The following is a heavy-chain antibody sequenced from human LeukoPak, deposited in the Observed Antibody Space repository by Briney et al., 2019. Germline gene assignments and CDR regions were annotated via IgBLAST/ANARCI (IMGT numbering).Heavy chain of an antibody. J-gene: IGHJ4*02. CDR3: AKRVGDLILSPFDY. CDR1: GFTFTSYA. Sequence: GGTLRLSCAASGFTFTSYAMSWVRQAPGKGLEWVSGISGSGFSPDYTDSVKGRFTISRDNSKNTVYLQMNNLRAEDTAVYYCAKRVGDLILSPFDYWGQGTLVSVSS. D-gene: IGHD3-10*01. V-gene: IGHV3-23*01. CDR2: ISGSGFSP.